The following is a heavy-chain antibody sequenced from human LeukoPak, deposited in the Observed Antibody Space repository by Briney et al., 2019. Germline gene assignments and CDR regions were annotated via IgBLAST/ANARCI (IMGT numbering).Heavy chain of an antibody. CDR1: GYTFTGYY. CDR2: INPNSGAT. Sequence: GASVKVSCKASGYTFTGYYMHWLRLAPGQGLEWMGWINPNSGATNYPQKFQGRVTMTRDTSISTAYMELSWLRSDDTAVYYCARVPTYKEPGGNWFDPWGQGTLVTVSS. D-gene: IGHD1-14*01. V-gene: IGHV1-2*02. J-gene: IGHJ5*02. CDR3: ARVPTYKEPGGNWFDP.